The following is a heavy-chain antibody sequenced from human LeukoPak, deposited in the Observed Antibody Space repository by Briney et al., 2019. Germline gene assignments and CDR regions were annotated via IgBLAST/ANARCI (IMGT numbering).Heavy chain of an antibody. CDR2: IYTSGST. CDR3: ARDYYDSSDPALDY. Sequence: PSETLSLTCTVAGGSISSYYWSWIRQPAGEGLEWIGRIYTSGSTNYNPSLKSRVTMSVDTSKNQFSLKLSSVTAADTAVYYCARDYYDSSDPALDYWGQGTLVTVSS. V-gene: IGHV4-4*07. CDR1: GGSISSYY. J-gene: IGHJ4*02. D-gene: IGHD3-22*01.